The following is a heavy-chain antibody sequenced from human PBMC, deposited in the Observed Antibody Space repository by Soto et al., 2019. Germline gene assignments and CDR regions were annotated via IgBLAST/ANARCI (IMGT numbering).Heavy chain of an antibody. J-gene: IGHJ4*02. CDR2: VNPSGGHT. V-gene: IGHV1-46*01. D-gene: IGHD2-21*02. CDR1: GDTFTNYY. Sequence: QVQLMQSGAEVKKPGASVKVSCKASGDTFTNYYIHWVRQAPGQGLEWMGTVNPSGGHTTYAQHFLGRVTMTRDTSTSTLYMELPSLTSDDPAVYYCARGGPVVVVTAALDYWGQGTLVTVSS. CDR3: ARGGPVVVVTAALDY.